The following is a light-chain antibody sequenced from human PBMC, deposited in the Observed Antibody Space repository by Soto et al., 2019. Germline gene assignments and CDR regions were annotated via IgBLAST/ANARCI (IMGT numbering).Light chain of an antibody. Sequence: EIVLTQSPVTLSLSPGERATLSCRASQSVSSYLAWYQQKPGQAPRLLIYDVSNRATGIPARFSGSGSGTDFTLTISRLDPEDFAVYYCQHRANWPLTFGGGNTVEIK. CDR1: QSVSSY. V-gene: IGKV3-11*01. CDR3: QHRANWPLT. CDR2: DVS. J-gene: IGKJ4*01.